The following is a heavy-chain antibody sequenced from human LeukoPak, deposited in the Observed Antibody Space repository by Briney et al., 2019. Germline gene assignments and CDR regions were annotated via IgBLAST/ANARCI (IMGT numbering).Heavy chain of an antibody. V-gene: IGHV1-46*01. Sequence: EASVKVSFKASGYTFTSYYMHWVRQAPGQGLEWMGIINPSGGSTSYAQKFQGRVTMTRDTSTSTVYMELSSLRSEDTALYYCASLGGWFGESGFDYWGQGTLVTVSS. J-gene: IGHJ4*02. CDR3: ASLGGWFGESGFDY. CDR2: INPSGGST. D-gene: IGHD3-10*01. CDR1: GYTFTSYY.